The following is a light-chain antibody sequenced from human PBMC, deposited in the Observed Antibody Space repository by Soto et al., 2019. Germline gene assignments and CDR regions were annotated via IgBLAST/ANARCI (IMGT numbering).Light chain of an antibody. CDR1: RHLSGY. V-gene: IGKV3-11*01. Sequence: FRQSPSTLSLKEGERATLSCRASRHLSGYLAWYQHKPGQGPRPLFYDTSKRATDIPARFSGSGSGTDFTLTISSLEPEDFGVYYCQQRSDWTVTFGQGTLLAV. CDR2: DTS. CDR3: QQRSDWTVT. J-gene: IGKJ5*01.